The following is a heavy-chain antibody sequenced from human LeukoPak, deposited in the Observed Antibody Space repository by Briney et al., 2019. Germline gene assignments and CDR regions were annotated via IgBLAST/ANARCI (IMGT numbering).Heavy chain of an antibody. V-gene: IGHV4-59*01. J-gene: IGHJ3*02. CDR3: ARDQSWNSRIDPFDI. CDR1: GGSISSYY. CDR2: VYASGSP. Sequence: SETLSLTCTVSGGSISSYYWSWIRQPPGKGLEYIGYVYASGSPYYNPSLKSRVAISVDTSKNQFSLKVSSVTAADTAVYYCARDQSWNSRIDPFDIWGQGTLVTVSS. D-gene: IGHD1/OR15-1a*01.